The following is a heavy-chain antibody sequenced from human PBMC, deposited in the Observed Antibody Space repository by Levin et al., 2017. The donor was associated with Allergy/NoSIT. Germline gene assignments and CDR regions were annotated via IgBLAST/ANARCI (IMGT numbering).Heavy chain of an antibody. Sequence: GGSLRLSCDASGFSFSSYVFHWVRQAPGKGLGWVAVISYDGSNKNYADSVKGRFTISRDNSTNTVYLQMISLTAADTAVFYCARGWLDLHKCHFDLWGQGALVSVS. CDR3: ARGWLDLHKCHFDL. D-gene: IGHD3/OR15-3a*01. CDR1: GFSFSSYV. J-gene: IGHJ4*02. V-gene: IGHV3-30-3*01. CDR2: ISYDGSNK.